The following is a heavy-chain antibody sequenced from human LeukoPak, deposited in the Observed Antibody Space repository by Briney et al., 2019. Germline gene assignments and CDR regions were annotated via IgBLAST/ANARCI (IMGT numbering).Heavy chain of an antibody. CDR3: ARAAYNSGPDY. J-gene: IGHJ4*02. D-gene: IGHD6-25*01. CDR1: GLTFRSYS. CDR2: ISSSSSPK. V-gene: IGHV3-48*01. Sequence: GVSLRLSCVASGLTFRSYSMNWVRQAPGKGLEWVSYISSSSSPKFYADSVRGRFTISRDDAKISLHLQMNSLRAEDTAVYYCARAAYNSGPDYWGQGTLVTVSS.